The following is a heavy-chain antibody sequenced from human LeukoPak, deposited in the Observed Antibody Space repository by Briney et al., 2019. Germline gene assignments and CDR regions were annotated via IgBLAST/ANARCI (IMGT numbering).Heavy chain of an antibody. Sequence: ASVKVSCKASGYTFTGYYMHWVRQAPGQGLEWMGWINPNSGGTNYAQKFQGRVTMSRDTSISTAYMELSRLTSDDTAMYFCARDGHGGNSFDYWGQGTLVTVSS. J-gene: IGHJ4*02. CDR2: INPNSGGT. D-gene: IGHD4-23*01. CDR3: ARDGHGGNSFDY. V-gene: IGHV1-2*02. CDR1: GYTFTGYY.